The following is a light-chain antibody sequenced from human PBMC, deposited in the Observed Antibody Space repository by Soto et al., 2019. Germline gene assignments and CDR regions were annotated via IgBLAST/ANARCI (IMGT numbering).Light chain of an antibody. CDR3: QQYGNSPVT. CDR1: QSVSSNH. CDR2: DAS. Sequence: DIVLTQSPGTLSLSPGERSTLSCMASQSVSSNHLAWYQQKPGQAPRLLIYDASKRATGIPARFSGSGSGTDFTLTISRLEPEDFAVYYCQQYGNSPVTFGGGTKGDI. V-gene: IGKV3-20*01. J-gene: IGKJ4*01.